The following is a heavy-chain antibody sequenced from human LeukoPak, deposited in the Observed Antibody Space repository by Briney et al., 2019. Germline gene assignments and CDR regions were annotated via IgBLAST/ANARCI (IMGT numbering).Heavy chain of an antibody. Sequence: ASVKVSCKVSGYTLTELSMHWVRQAPGQGLEWMGWISAYNGNTNYAQKLQGRVTMTTDTSTSTAYMELRSLRSDDTAVYYCARTSTGGSYYYYYGMDVWGQGTTVTVSS. CDR1: GYTLTELS. CDR2: ISAYNGNT. CDR3: ARTSTGGSYYYYYGMDV. J-gene: IGHJ6*02. V-gene: IGHV1-18*01. D-gene: IGHD1-14*01.